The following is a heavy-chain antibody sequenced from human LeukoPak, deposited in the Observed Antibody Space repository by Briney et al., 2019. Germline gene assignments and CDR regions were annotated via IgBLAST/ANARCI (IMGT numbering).Heavy chain of an antibody. CDR3: ARGAGDYVWGSYRFFDY. J-gene: IGHJ4*02. Sequence: PSETLSLTCTVSGGSISSYYWSWIRQPPGKGLEWIGYIYYSGSTNYNPSLKSRVTISVDTSKNQFSLKLSSVTAADTAVYYCARGAGDYVWGSYRFFDYWGQGTLVTVSS. CDR2: IYYSGST. D-gene: IGHD3-16*02. V-gene: IGHV4-59*01. CDR1: GGSISSYY.